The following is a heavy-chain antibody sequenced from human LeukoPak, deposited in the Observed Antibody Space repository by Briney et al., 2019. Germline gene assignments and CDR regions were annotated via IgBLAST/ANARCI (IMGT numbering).Heavy chain of an antibody. D-gene: IGHD6-13*01. V-gene: IGHV1-24*01. CDR2: FDPEDGET. CDR1: GYTLTELS. CDR3: ATDLSGWYVPGRLHFDY. J-gene: IGHJ4*02. Sequence: GASVKVSCKVSGYTLTELSMHWVRQAPGKGLEWMGGFDPEDGETIYAQKFQGRVTMTEDTSTDTAYMELSSLRSEDTAVYYCATDLSGWYVPGRLHFDYWAREPWSPSPQ.